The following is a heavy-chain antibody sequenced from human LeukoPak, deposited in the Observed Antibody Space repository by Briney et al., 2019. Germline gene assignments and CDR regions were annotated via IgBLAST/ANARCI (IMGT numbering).Heavy chain of an antibody. J-gene: IGHJ4*02. V-gene: IGHV3-7*01. CDR1: GFSFRMSW. CDR2: IKEDGSEK. Sequence: GGSLRLSCEASGFSFRMSWMMWLRQAPGKGLEWVATIKEDGSEKYYVNSVKGRISISRDNAKNSLFLQMSSLRAEDTAVYYCAKDLWGYSSSSPFDYWGQGTLVTVSS. CDR3: AKDLWGYSSSSPFDY. D-gene: IGHD6-6*01.